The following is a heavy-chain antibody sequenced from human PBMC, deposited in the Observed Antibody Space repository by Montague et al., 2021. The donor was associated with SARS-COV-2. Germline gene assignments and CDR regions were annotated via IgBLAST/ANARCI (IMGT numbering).Heavy chain of an antibody. J-gene: IGHJ4*02. V-gene: IGHV4-59*01. CDR1: GGSISTYY. CDR2: IYYSGST. D-gene: IGHD2-15*01. CDR3: ASPGGYCTGGSCYYVY. Sequence: SETLSLTCSVSGGSISTYYWSWIRQPPGKGLEWIGYIYYSGSTNYNPSLKSRVTISIDTSKNQFSLELSSVTAADMAVYYCASPGGYCTGGSCYYVYWGQGTLVTVCS.